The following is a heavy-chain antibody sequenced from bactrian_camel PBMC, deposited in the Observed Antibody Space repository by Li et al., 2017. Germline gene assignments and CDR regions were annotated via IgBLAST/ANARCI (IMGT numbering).Heavy chain of an antibody. CDR3: AATVVAGTLRLGY. CDR2: IYSDGSNT. Sequence: HVQLVESGGGLVQPGGSLRLSCAASGITFSSYGMNWVRQAPGKGLEWVSEIYSDGSNTYYADSVKGRFTISRDNAKNTLYLQMNSLRPEDTAVYYCAATVVAGTLRLGYWGQGTQVTVS. V-gene: IGHV3S6*01. CDR1: GITFSSYG. J-gene: IGHJ6*01. D-gene: IGHD6*01.